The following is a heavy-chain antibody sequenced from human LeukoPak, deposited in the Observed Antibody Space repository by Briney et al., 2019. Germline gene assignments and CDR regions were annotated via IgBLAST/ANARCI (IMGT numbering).Heavy chain of an antibody. D-gene: IGHD5-18*01. CDR1: GFTFDDYA. CDR3: AKDKGGYSYGPDYFDY. Sequence: GGSLRLSCAASGFTFDDYAMHWVRQAPGKGLEWVSLISGDGGSTYYADSVKGRFTISRDNSKNSLYLQMNSLRTEDTTLYYCAKDKGGYSYGPDYFDYWGQGTLVTVSS. CDR2: ISGDGGST. V-gene: IGHV3-43*02. J-gene: IGHJ4*02.